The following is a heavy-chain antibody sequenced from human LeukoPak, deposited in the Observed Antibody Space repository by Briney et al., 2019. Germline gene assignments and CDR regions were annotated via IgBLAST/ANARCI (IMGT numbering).Heavy chain of an antibody. V-gene: IGHV3-72*01. CDR3: GRSRAGAIDY. J-gene: IGHJ4*02. Sequence: PGGSLRLSCAASEFTLNDHYMDWVRQAPGKGLEWVGRTRNKANSYSTEYAASVKGRFTISRDESKNSLYLQMNSLKTEDTAVYYCGRSRAGAIDYWGQGTLVTVSS. CDR1: EFTLNDHY. D-gene: IGHD1-26*01. CDR2: TRNKANSYST.